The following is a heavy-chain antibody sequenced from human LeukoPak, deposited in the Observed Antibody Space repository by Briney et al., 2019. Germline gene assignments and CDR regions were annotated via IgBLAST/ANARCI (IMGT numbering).Heavy chain of an antibody. CDR3: ATSDRPGFGSHDY. Sequence: GGSLRLSCVVSGLSFSQYRMNWVRQAPGKGPEWISDISGSSSVINYADSVKGRFTISRDNDKNSLSLQMNSLRAEDTAVYYCATSDRPGFGSHDYWGQGTLVTVSS. D-gene: IGHD3-10*01. V-gene: IGHV3-48*04. CDR2: ISGSSSVI. J-gene: IGHJ4*02. CDR1: GLSFSQYR.